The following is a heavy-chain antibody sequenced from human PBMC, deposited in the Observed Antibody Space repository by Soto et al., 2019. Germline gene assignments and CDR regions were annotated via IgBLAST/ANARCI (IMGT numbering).Heavy chain of an antibody. D-gene: IGHD6-6*01. J-gene: IGHJ5*02. CDR3: ARGIGFHKPPSRPGNSLFDP. CDR2: IYYSGST. Sequence: SETLSLTCAVSASSIRSHYYWGWIRQPPGKGLEWIGSIYYSGSTYYNPSLKSRVTISVDTSKNQFSLKLSSVTAADTAVYYFARGIGFHKPPSRPGNSLFDPWGQGTLVTVSS. CDR1: ASSIRSHYY. V-gene: IGHV4-38-2*01.